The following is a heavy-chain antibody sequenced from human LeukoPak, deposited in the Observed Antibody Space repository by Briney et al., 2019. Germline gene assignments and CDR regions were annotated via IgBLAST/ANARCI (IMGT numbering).Heavy chain of an antibody. V-gene: IGHV4-34*01. CDR2: INHSGST. J-gene: IGHJ4*02. D-gene: IGHD3-22*01. CDR3: ASYSNYYDSSGYYSPDY. CDR1: GGSFSGYY. Sequence: SETLSLTCAVYGGSFSGYYWSWIRQPPGKGLEWIGEINHSGSTNYNPSLKSRVTISVDTSKNQFSLKLSSVTAADTAVYYCASYSNYYDSSGYYSPDYWGQGALVTVSS.